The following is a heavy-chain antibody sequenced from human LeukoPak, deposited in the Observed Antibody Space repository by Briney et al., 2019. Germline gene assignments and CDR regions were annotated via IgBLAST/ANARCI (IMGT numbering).Heavy chain of an antibody. Sequence: GGSLRLSCAASGFTFDDYAMHWVRQAPGKGLEWVSGISWNSGSIGYADSVKGRFTISRDNAKNSLYLQMNSLRAEDTAVYYCARAAAAAGNWGQGTLVTVSS. CDR3: ARAAAAAGN. J-gene: IGHJ4*02. CDR1: GFTFDDYA. D-gene: IGHD6-13*01. CDR2: ISWNSGSI. V-gene: IGHV3-9*01.